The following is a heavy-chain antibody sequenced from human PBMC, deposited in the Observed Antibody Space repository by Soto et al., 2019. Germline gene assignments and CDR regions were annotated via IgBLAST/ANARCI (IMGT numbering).Heavy chain of an antibody. J-gene: IGHJ3*02. CDR3: ARYSGNYQDAFDI. V-gene: IGHV1-3*01. CDR2: INGCSGKT. D-gene: IGHD1-26*01. Sequence: QVQLVQSGAEVKKPGASVKVSCRASGFTFTLYSMHWVRQAPGQRLEWMGWINGCSGKTKYSQKFQGRVTIARDTSASTAYMEVSSLRSEDTAVYYCARYSGNYQDAFDIWGQGTMVTVSS. CDR1: GFTFTLYS.